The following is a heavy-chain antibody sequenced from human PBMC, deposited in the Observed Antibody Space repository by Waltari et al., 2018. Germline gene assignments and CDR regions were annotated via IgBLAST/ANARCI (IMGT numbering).Heavy chain of an antibody. CDR3: AKSIAARRSDDY. CDR1: GFTFSSYS. D-gene: IGHD6-6*01. Sequence: EVQLVESGGGLVKPGGSLRLSCAASGFTFSSYSMNWVRQAPGKGLEWVSSISSSSSYIYYADSVKGRFTISRDNAKNSLYLQMNSLRAEDTAVYYCAKSIAARRSDDYWGQGTLVTVSS. J-gene: IGHJ4*02. CDR2: ISSSSSYI. V-gene: IGHV3-21*01.